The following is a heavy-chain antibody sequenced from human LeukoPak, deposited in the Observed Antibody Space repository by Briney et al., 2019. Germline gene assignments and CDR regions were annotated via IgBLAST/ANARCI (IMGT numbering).Heavy chain of an antibody. CDR1: GYTFTSYD. J-gene: IGHJ5*02. V-gene: IGHV1-8*01. D-gene: IGHD2-2*01. Sequence: ASVKVSCKASGYTFTSYDINWVRQATGQGLEWMGWMNPNSGNTGYAQKFQGRVTMTRNTSISTAYMELSSLRSEDTAVYYCARGIFCSSTSCYGGWFDPWGQGTPVTVSS. CDR3: ARGIFCSSTSCYGGWFDP. CDR2: MNPNSGNT.